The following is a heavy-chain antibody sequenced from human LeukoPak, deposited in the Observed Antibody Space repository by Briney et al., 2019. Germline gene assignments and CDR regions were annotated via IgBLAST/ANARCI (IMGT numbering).Heavy chain of an antibody. CDR3: AKDGGGWFSSGWSFFDY. D-gene: IGHD6-19*01. CDR2: ISGSGGST. Sequence: PGGSLRLSCAASGFTFSSYAMSWVRQAPGKGLEWVSAISGSGGSTYYADSVKGRFTISRDNSKNTLYLQMNSLRAEDTALYYCAKDGGGWFSSGWSFFDYWGQGTLVTASS. J-gene: IGHJ4*02. V-gene: IGHV3-23*01. CDR1: GFTFSSYA.